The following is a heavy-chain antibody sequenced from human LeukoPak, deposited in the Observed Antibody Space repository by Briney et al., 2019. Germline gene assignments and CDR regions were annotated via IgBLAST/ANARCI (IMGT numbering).Heavy chain of an antibody. CDR2: ISGSGGST. CDR1: GFTFSSYA. V-gene: IGHV3-23*01. D-gene: IGHD3-9*01. CDR3: AKVGDILTATPDY. Sequence: GGSLRLSRAASGFTFSSYAMSWVRQAPGKGLEWVSAISGSGGSTYYADSVKGRFTISRDNSKNTLYLQMNSLRAEDTAVYYCAKVGDILTATPDYWGQGTLVTVSS. J-gene: IGHJ4*02.